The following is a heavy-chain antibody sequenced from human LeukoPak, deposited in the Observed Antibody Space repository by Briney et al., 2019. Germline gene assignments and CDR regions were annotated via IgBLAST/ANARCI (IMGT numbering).Heavy chain of an antibody. V-gene: IGHV1-8*01. J-gene: IGHJ4*02. D-gene: IGHD6-6*01. CDR3: AGKEYSSSSFDY. Sequence: ASVKVSCKASGYTFTSYDINWVRQATGQGLEWMGWMNPNSGNTGYAQKFQGGVTMTRNTSISTAYMELSSLRSEDTAVYYCAGKEYSSSSFDYWGQGTLVTVSS. CDR1: GYTFTSYD. CDR2: MNPNSGNT.